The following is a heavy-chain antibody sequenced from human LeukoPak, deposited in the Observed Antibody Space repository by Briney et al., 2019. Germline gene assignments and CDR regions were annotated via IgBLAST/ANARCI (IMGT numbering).Heavy chain of an antibody. D-gene: IGHD1-1*01. J-gene: IGHJ4*02. V-gene: IGHV1-2*02. Sequence: ASVKVSCKASGYTFTGYYMHWVRQAPGQGLEWMGWINPNSGGTNYAQKFQGRVTMTRDTSISTAYMELSRLRSDDTAVYYCARRGGWNDVYFDYWGQGTLVTVSS. CDR1: GYTFTGYY. CDR3: ARRGGWNDVYFDY. CDR2: INPNSGGT.